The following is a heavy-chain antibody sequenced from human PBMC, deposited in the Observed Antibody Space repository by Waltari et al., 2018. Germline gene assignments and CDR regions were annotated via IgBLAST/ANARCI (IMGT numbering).Heavy chain of an antibody. Sequence: QVQLVQSGAEVKKPGASVRVSCKASGYTFTNFGINWVRQAPGHGLEWMGWVSAYNGNTDYEQKFQGRVTMTRDTSTSTASLELGSLRSDDTAVYFCARGGGPRTVVVLTFDYWGEGTLVTVSS. CDR3: ARGGGPRTVVVLTFDY. CDR1: GYTFTNFG. CDR2: VSAYNGNT. J-gene: IGHJ4*02. D-gene: IGHD3-22*01. V-gene: IGHV1-18*01.